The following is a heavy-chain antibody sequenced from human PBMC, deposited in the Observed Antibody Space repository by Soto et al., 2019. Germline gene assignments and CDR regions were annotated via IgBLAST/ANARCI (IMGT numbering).Heavy chain of an antibody. CDR1: NGSLSSNY. CDR2: IYYSGST. CDR3: ARYFMVPVDFFDY. V-gene: IGHV4-59*01. D-gene: IGHD3-10*01. Sequence: SETLSLTCTVSNGSLSSNYWSWIRQSPGKGLEWIGNIYYSGSTNYNPSLKSRVTMSVDTSKNQFTLKLSSVTAADTGVYFCARYFMVPVDFFDYWGQGTLVTVSS. J-gene: IGHJ4*01.